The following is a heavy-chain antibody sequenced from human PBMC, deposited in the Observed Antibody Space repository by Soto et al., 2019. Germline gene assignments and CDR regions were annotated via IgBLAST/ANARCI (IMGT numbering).Heavy chain of an antibody. CDR1: GFTFSSYA. D-gene: IGHD4-17*01. CDR3: ARNSLDYGDYPYNWFDP. J-gene: IGHJ5*02. CDR2: ISDDGSNR. Sequence: QVQLVESGGGVVQPGRSLRLSCAASGFTFSSYAMHWVRQAPGMGLEWVAVISDDGSNRYYADSVKGRFTICRDNSKTSLYLQMSSLRAEDTAVYYCARNSLDYGDYPYNWFDPWGQGTLVTVSS. V-gene: IGHV3-30-3*01.